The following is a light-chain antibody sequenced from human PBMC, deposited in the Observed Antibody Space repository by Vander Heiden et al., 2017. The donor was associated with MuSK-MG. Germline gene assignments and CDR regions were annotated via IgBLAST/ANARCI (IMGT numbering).Light chain of an antibody. Sequence: EIVMTQSPATLSVSPGERATLSCRASQSVYSKLAWYQQKPGQAPRLLIHGAFNRANGIPDRFNGSGSGTDFTLTINSLQSEDFAVYFWQQDSSLFTFGQGTLLEIK. CDR2: GAF. V-gene: IGKV3-15*01. CDR1: QSVYSK. J-gene: IGKJ5*01. CDR3: QQDSSLFT.